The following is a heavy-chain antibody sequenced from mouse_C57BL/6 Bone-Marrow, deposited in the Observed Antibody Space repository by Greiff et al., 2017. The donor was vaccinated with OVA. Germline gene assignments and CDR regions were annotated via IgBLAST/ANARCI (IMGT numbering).Heavy chain of an antibody. CDR2: IYPRSGNT. V-gene: IGHV1-81*01. Sequence: QQSCKASGYTFTSYGISWVKQRTGQGLEWIGEIYPRSGNTYYNEKFKGKATLTADKSSSTAYMELRSLTSEDSAVYFCARGGVLRYWGQGTTLTVSS. CDR3: ARGGVLRY. D-gene: IGHD1-1*01. CDR1: GYTFTSYG. J-gene: IGHJ2*01.